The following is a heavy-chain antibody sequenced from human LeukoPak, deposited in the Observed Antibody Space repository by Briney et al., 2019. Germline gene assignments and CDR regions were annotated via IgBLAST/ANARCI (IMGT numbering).Heavy chain of an antibody. CDR2: ISGRGGST. J-gene: IGHJ4*02. CDR3: ATPKPALVGPIDY. CDR1: GFTFSSYA. D-gene: IGHD2-8*02. Sequence: PGGSLRLSCAASGFTFSSYAMSWVRQAPGKGLEWVSAISGRGGSTYYADSVKGRFTISRDNSKNTLYLQMNSLRAEDTAIYYCATPKPALVGPIDYSGQGTLVTVSS. V-gene: IGHV3-23*01.